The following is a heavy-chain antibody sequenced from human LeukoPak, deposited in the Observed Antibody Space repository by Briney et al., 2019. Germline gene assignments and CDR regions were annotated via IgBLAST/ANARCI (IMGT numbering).Heavy chain of an antibody. CDR1: GGTFSDYY. CDR3: ASYSGYDYGLDY. V-gene: IGHV4-34*01. D-gene: IGHD5-12*01. Sequence: SETLSLTCDVQGGTFSDYYWTWIRQSPGKGLEWIGEINHVGTANYNPSLESRVTIFVNTSNTQFSLKVKSVTAADTAVYYCASYSGYDYGLDYWGQGTLVTVSS. J-gene: IGHJ4*02. CDR2: INHVGTA.